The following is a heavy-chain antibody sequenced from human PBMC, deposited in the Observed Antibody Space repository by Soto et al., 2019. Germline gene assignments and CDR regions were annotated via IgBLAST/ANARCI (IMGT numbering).Heavy chain of an antibody. J-gene: IGHJ6*02. D-gene: IGHD6-19*01. CDR2: IYYSGST. CDR3: ARHPQRWLAVPYYYGMDV. Sequence: QLQLQESGPGLVKPSETLSLTCTVSGGSISSSSYYWGWIRQPPGKGLEWIGSIYYSGSTYYNTSLKSRVTISVDTSKNQFSLKLSSVTAADTAVYYCARHPQRWLAVPYYYGMDVWGQGTTVTVSS. CDR1: GGSISSSSYY. V-gene: IGHV4-39*01.